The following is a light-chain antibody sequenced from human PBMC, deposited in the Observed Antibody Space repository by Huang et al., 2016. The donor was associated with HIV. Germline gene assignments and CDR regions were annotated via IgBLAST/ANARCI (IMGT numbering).Light chain of an antibody. CDR3: QQSYSTPRT. CDR1: QTISTY. V-gene: IGKV1-39*01. J-gene: IGKJ1*01. CDR2: DAS. Sequence: DIQMTQSPSSLSASVGDRVTITCRASQTISTYLNWYQQRPGKAPKLLIYDASTLQSGVPSRFSGSVSGTDFALSIGSLQPEDFATYFCQQSYSTPRTFGQGTKVEIK.